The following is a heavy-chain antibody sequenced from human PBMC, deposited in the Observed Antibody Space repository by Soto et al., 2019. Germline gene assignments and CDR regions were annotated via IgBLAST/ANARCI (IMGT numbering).Heavy chain of an antibody. V-gene: IGHV3-23*01. CDR2: ISGSGGST. D-gene: IGHD3-3*01. CDR3: AKLSYYDFWSGYRIDY. CDR1: GFTFSSYA. Sequence: EVQLLESGGGLVQPGGSLRLSCAASGFTFSSYAMSWVRQAPGKGLEWVSAISGSGGSTYYADSVKGRFTISRDNSKNTLYLQMNSLRAEDTAVYYCAKLSYYDFWSGYRIDYWGQGTLVTVSS. J-gene: IGHJ4*02.